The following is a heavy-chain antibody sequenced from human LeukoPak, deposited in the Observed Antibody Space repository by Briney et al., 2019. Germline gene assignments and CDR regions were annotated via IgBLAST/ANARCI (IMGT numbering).Heavy chain of an antibody. CDR1: GGSISSSSYY. D-gene: IGHD4-17*01. V-gene: IGHV4-39*07. CDR3: ARDTDYGDSY. Sequence: PSETLSLTCTVSGGSISSSSYYWGWIRQPPGKGLERIGSIYYSGSTYYNPSLKSRVTISVDTSKNQFSLKLSSVTAADTAVYYCARDTDYGDSYWGQGTLVTVSS. CDR2: IYYSGST. J-gene: IGHJ4*02.